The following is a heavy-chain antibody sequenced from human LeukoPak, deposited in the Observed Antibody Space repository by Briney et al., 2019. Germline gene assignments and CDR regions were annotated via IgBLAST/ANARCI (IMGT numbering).Heavy chain of an antibody. D-gene: IGHD2-21*01. CDR1: GGSISSYY. Sequence: SETLSLTCTVSGGSISSYYWSWIRQPPGEGLEWIGYVYYPGSTNYNPSLKSRVTISLDTSKNQFSLKLSSVTAADTAVYYCARRVAVAPLWYFDVWGRGTLVTVSS. J-gene: IGHJ2*01. CDR2: VYYPGST. V-gene: IGHV4-59*08. CDR3: ARRVAVAPLWYFDV.